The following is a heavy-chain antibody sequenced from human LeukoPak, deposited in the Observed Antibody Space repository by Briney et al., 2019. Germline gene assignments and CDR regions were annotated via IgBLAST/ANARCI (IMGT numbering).Heavy chain of an antibody. CDR1: GGSISSYY. V-gene: IGHV4-59*01. J-gene: IGHJ4*02. CDR3: ARAFTILGLDY. Sequence: PSETLSLTCTVSGGSISSYYWSWIRQPPGKGLEWIGYIYYSGSTNYNPSLKSRVTISVDTSKNQFSLKLSSVTAADTAVYYCARAFTILGLDYWGQGTLVTVSS. D-gene: IGHD3-3*01. CDR2: IYYSGST.